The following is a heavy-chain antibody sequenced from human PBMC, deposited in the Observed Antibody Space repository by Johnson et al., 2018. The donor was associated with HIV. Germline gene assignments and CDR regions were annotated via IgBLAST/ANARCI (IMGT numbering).Heavy chain of an antibody. CDR3: ASPLEAAAGPMDACDI. V-gene: IGHV3-23*04. J-gene: IGHJ3*02. CDR1: GFAFSNYA. CDR2: ITGSGGNT. Sequence: VQLVESGGGLVQPGGSLRLSCAASGFAFSNYAMTWVRQAPGKGLEWVSSITGSGGNTYDADSVKGRFTISRDNSKNTLYLQMNSLTAEDTALSYCASPLEAAAGPMDACDIWGQGTMVTVSS. D-gene: IGHD6-13*01.